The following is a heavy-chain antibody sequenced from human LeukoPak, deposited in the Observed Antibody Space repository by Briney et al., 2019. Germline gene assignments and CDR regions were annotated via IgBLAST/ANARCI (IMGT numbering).Heavy chain of an antibody. CDR3: ASHCSSTSCPRDAFDI. CDR1: GYSFTSYW. V-gene: IGHV5-51*01. D-gene: IGHD2-2*01. CDR2: IYPGDSDT. J-gene: IGHJ3*02. Sequence: PGESLKISCKGSGYSFTSYWIGWVRQMPGKGLEWMGIIYPGDSDTRYSPSFQGQVTISADKSNSTAYLQWSSLKASDTAMYYCASHCSSTSCPRDAFDIWGQGTMVTVSS.